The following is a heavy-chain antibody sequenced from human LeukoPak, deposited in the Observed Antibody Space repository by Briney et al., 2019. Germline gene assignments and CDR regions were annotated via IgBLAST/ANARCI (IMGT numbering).Heavy chain of an antibody. V-gene: IGHV3-23*01. J-gene: IGHJ4*02. CDR2: INSNGDEI. CDR1: GFSFNIYW. CDR3: ANWIGSSSRDY. Sequence: SGGSLRLSCAASGFSFNIYWMSWVRQAPGKGLEWVSGINSNGDEIYYADSVRGRFTISRDNSNNALYLQMDSLRAEDTAVYYCANWIGSSSRDYWGQGTQVTVSS. D-gene: IGHD6-6*01.